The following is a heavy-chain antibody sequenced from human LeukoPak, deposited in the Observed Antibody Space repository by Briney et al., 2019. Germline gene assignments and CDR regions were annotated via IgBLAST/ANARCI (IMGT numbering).Heavy chain of an antibody. CDR3: AVGTSGWYADY. D-gene: IGHD6-19*01. Sequence: SVKVSCKASGGTFSSYAISWVRQAPGRGLEWMGGIIPIFGTANYAQKFQGRVTITADKSTSTAYMELSSLRSEDTAVYYCAVGTSGWYADYWGQGTLVTVSS. J-gene: IGHJ4*02. CDR2: IIPIFGTA. CDR1: GGTFSSYA. V-gene: IGHV1-69*06.